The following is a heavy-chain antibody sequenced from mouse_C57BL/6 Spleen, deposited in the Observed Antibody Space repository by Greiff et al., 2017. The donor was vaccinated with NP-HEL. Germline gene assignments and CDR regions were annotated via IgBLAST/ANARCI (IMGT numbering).Heavy chain of an antibody. Sequence: VQLQQSGAELVRPGASVTLSCKASGYTFTDYEMHWVKQTPVHGLEWIGAIDPETGGTAHNQKFKGKAILTADKSSSTAYMELRSLTSEDSAVYYCTRKGILWFAYWGQGTLVTVSA. J-gene: IGHJ3*01. V-gene: IGHV1-15*01. CDR1: GYTFTDYE. CDR3: TRKGILWFAY. CDR2: IDPETGGT.